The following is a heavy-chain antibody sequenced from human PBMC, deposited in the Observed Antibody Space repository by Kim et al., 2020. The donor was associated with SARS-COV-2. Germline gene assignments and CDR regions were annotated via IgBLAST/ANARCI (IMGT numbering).Heavy chain of an antibody. J-gene: IGHJ4*02. CDR3: ARGHKYSSSWYAI. D-gene: IGHD6-13*01. V-gene: IGHV4-34*01. Sequence: TPSLKSRVTISVETSKSQCSRRLSSVTAADTGVYYCARGHKYSSSWYAIWGQGTLVTVSS.